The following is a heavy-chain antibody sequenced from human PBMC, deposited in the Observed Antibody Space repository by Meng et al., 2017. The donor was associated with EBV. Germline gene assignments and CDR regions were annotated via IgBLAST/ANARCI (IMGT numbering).Heavy chain of an antibody. CDR2: FLPRLGAP. CDR1: GGPFRYYA. D-gene: IGHD3-10*01. J-gene: IGHJ4*02. CDR3: ASESGRGYTPDY. Sequence: QAQLVPSAAEVKKPWSAVKVPCKTSGGPFRYYAISWVRQAPGQGLEWLGGFLPRLGAPNYAQKFHGRVKITADESTSTHYMDLSSLRSEDTAIYYCASESGRGYTPDYWGQGTLVTVS. V-gene: IGHV1-69*01.